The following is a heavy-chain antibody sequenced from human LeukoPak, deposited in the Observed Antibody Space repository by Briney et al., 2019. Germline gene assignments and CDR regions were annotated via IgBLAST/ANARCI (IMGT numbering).Heavy chain of an antibody. V-gene: IGHV3-30*04. J-gene: IGHJ4*02. CDR2: ISYDGSNK. D-gene: IGHD6-6*01. CDR3: ARDLRQLLDY. CDR1: GFTFSSYA. Sequence: GGSLRLSCAASGFTFSSYAMHWVRQAPGKGLEWVAVISYDGSNKYYADSVEGRFTISRDNSKNTLYLQMNSLRAEDTAVYYCARDLRQLLDYWGQGTLVTVSS.